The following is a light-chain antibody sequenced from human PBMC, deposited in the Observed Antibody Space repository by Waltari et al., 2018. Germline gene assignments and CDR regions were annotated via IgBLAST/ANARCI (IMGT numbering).Light chain of an antibody. J-gene: IGKJ1*01. CDR2: AAS. CDR1: QGIRND. Sequence: AIQMTQSPSSLSASEGDPVTIPCRASQGIRNDLGWYQQKPGKAPKLLIYAASSLQSGVPSRFSGSGSGTDFTLTISSLQPEDFATYYCLQDYNYPRTFGQGTKVGIK. CDR3: LQDYNYPRT. V-gene: IGKV1-6*01.